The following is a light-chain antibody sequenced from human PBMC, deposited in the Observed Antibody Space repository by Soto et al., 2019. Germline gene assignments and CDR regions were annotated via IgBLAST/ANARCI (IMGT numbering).Light chain of an antibody. CDR2: GAS. V-gene: IGKV3-15*01. Sequence: EIVLTQSPVTLSVSPGERATLSCRASQSVSSNLAWYQQSPGQAPRLLIYGASTRAAGIPARFSGSGSGTEFTLTISSLQSEDFATYYCQQYNDFQYTFGQGTKLEI. J-gene: IGKJ2*01. CDR3: QQYNDFQYT. CDR1: QSVSSN.